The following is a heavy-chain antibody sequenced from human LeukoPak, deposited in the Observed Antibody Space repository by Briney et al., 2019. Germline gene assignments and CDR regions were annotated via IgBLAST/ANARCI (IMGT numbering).Heavy chain of an antibody. D-gene: IGHD1-14*01. CDR2: ISSDSGTR. CDR1: GFTFSDYY. J-gene: IGHJ5*02. V-gene: IGHV3-11*04. CDR3: ARAAQPGFDP. Sequence: GGSLRLSCAASGFTFSDYYMSWIRQAPGKGLEWVSYISSDSGTRYYADSVKGRFTISRDNAKNSLYLQMNSLRAEDTAVYYCARAAQPGFDPWGQGTLVTVSS.